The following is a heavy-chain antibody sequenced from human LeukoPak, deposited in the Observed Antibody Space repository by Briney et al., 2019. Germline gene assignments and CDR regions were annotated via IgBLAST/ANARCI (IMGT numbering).Heavy chain of an antibody. J-gene: IGHJ5*02. D-gene: IGHD5-18*01. CDR3: AKDFDGYSYGILDT. V-gene: IGHV3-30*02. Sequence: PSETLSLTCAVSGYSISSGYYWGWIRQPPGKGLEWVAFIRNDGKNKYYGDSVKGRITISRDNSQNTLYLQVNSLRAEDTAVYYCAKDFDGYSYGILDTWGQGTLVTVSS. CDR2: IRNDGKNK. CDR1: GYSISSGYY.